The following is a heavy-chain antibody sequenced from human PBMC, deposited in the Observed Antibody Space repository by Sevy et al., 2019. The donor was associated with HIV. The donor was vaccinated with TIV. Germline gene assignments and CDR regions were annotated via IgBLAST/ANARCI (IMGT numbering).Heavy chain of an antibody. CDR1: GGSISSYY. J-gene: IGHJ4*02. Sequence: SETLSLTCTVSGGSISSYYWSWIRQPPGKGLEWIGYIYYSGSTNYNPSLKSRVTISVDTSKNQFSLKLSSVTAADTAVYYCARGINCGGGSCYPNDYWGQGTLVTVSS. D-gene: IGHD2-15*01. V-gene: IGHV4-59*01. CDR2: IYYSGST. CDR3: ARGINCGGGSCYPNDY.